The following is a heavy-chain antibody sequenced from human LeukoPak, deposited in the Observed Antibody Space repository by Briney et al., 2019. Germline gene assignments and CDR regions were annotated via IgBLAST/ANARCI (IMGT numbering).Heavy chain of an antibody. CDR2: IYYSGSA. V-gene: IGHV4-39*01. D-gene: IGHD6-13*01. J-gene: IGHJ4*02. CDR1: GGSISSSNYF. CDR3: ARLESGYSSSWYPYFDY. Sequence: SETLSLTCTVSGGSISSSNYFWGWIRQPPGKGLEWIGNIYYSGSAYYNPSLKSRVTISVDTSKNQFSLKLSSVTAADTAVYYCARLESGYSSSWYPYFDYWGQGTLVTVSS.